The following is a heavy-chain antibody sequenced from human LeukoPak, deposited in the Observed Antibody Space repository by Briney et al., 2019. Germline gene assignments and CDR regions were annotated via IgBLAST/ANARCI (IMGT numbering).Heavy chain of an antibody. J-gene: IGHJ1*01. CDR3: ARHGTAAGPFQL. Sequence: SETLSLTCTVSGGAIDNYYWSWIRQPPGKGLEWIAYIYYSGTINYNPSLESRVTISVDTSKNQFSLRLTSVAAADTAVYYCARHGTAAGPFQLWGQGTLVTVSS. V-gene: IGHV4-59*08. CDR2: IYYSGTI. CDR1: GGAIDNYY. D-gene: IGHD2-21*02.